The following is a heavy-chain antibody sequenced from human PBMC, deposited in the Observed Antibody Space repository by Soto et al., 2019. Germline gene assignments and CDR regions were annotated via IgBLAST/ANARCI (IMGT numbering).Heavy chain of an antibody. J-gene: IGHJ6*04. CDR2: ISYAGSQE. Sequence: GGPLRLSCGGSGFTPRDFGGNWIRQGPGKGLEWVAVISYAGSQEYYADSVRGPFIIPSDNSKNSLYLQTDSRRDDDTAIYSCARDLKQKCDNSGYSYGIDVCGKGTSVTVSS. CDR1: GFTPRDFG. D-gene: IGHD3-22*01. V-gene: IGHV3-30-3*01. CDR3: ARDLKQKCDNSGYSYGIDV.